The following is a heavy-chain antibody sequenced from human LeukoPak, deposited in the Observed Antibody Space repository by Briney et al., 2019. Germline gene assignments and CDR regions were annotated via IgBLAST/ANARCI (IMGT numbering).Heavy chain of an antibody. J-gene: IGHJ5*02. D-gene: IGHD6-13*01. V-gene: IGHV1-18*01. Sequence: ASVKVSCKASGYTFTSYGISWVRQAPGQGLEWMGWISAYNGNTNYAQKLQGRVTTTTDTSTSTAYMELRSLRSDDTAVYYCAREGSSRSFNWFDPWGQGTLVTVSS. CDR3: AREGSSRSFNWFDP. CDR2: ISAYNGNT. CDR1: GYTFTSYG.